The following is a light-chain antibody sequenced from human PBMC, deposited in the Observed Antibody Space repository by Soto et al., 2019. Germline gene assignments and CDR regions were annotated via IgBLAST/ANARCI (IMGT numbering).Light chain of an antibody. CDR3: QQYNDASPIT. CDR1: QSVGTK. Sequence: EVVLTQSPATRSVSPGEGATLTCRASQSVGTKLAWYQQKPGQSPRILIYAASTRATGVPARFGGSGSETEFTLTINSLQSEDFALYYCQQYNDASPITFGQGTRLEIK. CDR2: AAS. J-gene: IGKJ5*01. V-gene: IGKV3-15*01.